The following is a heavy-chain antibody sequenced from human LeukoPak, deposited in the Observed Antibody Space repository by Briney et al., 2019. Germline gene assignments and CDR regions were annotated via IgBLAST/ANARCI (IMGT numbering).Heavy chain of an antibody. V-gene: IGHV5-51*01. D-gene: IGHD3-10*01. CDR2: IYPGDSDT. Sequence: GESLKISCKGSGYSFTSYWIGWVRQMPGKGPEWMGIIYPGDSDTRYSPSFQGQVTISADKSISTAYLQWSSLKASDTAMYYCASIYGSGSQRDDAFDIWGQGTMVTVSS. CDR1: GYSFTSYW. CDR3: ASIYGSGSQRDDAFDI. J-gene: IGHJ3*02.